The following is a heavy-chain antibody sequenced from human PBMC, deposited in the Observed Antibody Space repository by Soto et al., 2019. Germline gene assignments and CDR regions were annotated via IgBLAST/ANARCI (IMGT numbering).Heavy chain of an antibody. CDR1: GYTLTGNY. CDR3: ARASDMITFFDY. V-gene: IGHV1-2*04. J-gene: IGHJ4*02. Sequence: GASVKVSCKASGYTLTGNYMHWVRRAPGQGLEWMGRINPNSGGTNYAQKFQGWVTMTRDTSINTAYMELSRLRSDDTAVYYCARASDMITFFDYWGQGTLVTVS. CDR2: INPNSGGT. D-gene: IGHD3-16*01.